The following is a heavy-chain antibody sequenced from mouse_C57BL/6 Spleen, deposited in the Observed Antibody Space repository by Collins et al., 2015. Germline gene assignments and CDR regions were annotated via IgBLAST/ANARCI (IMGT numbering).Heavy chain of an antibody. D-gene: IGHD1-1*02. J-gene: IGHJ4*01. Sequence: DVQLQESGPGLVKPSQSLSLTCSVTGNSITSGYYWNWIRQFPGNKLEWMGYISYDGNNHYNPSLKNRISITRGTSKNQFFLKLNSVTTEDTATYYCARWYNAMDYWGQGTSVTVSS. V-gene: IGHV3-6*01. CDR3: ARWYNAMDY. CDR1: GNSITSGYY. CDR2: ISYDGNN.